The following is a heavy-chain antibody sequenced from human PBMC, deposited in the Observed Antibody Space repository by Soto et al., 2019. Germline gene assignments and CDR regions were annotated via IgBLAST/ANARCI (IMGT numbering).Heavy chain of an antibody. CDR2: IYHSGST. V-gene: IGHV4-4*02. J-gene: IGHJ3*02. CDR3: ARASTTVVTLFAFDI. Sequence: PADTLSLTCAVSGGSISSSNWWIWVRPPPGKGLEWIGEIYHSGSTNYNPSLKSRVTISVDKSKNQFSLRLSSVTAADTAVYYCARASTTVVTLFAFDIWGQGTMVSVSS. D-gene: IGHD4-17*01. CDR1: GGSISSSNW.